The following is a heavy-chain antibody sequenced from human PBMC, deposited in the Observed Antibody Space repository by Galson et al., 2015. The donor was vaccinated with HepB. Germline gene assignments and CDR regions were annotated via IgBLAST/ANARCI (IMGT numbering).Heavy chain of an antibody. V-gene: IGHV3-73*01. CDR3: TRHSIAAALGDDY. Sequence: SLRLSCAASGFTFSGSAMHWVRQASGKGLEWVGRIRSKANSYATAYAASVKGRFTISRDDSKNTAYLQMNSLKTEDTAVYYCTRHSIAAALGDDYWGQGTLVTVSS. J-gene: IGHJ4*02. CDR2: IRSKANSYAT. D-gene: IGHD6-13*01. CDR1: GFTFSGSA.